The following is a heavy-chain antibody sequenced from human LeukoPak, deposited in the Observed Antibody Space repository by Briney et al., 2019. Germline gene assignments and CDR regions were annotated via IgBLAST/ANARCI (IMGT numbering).Heavy chain of an antibody. D-gene: IGHD2-21*01. CDR1: GITFSNSG. J-gene: IGHJ3*02. CDR3: AKDGDWTFDI. V-gene: IGHV3-30*02. CDR2: IGHDGRNK. Sequence: GGSLRLSCEASGITFSNSGMHWVRQASGKGLEWVAYIGHDGRNKFYTESLRGRFTISGDNSMKMAYLQMNSLRTEDTAIYFCAKDGDWTFDIWGQGTMVTGSS.